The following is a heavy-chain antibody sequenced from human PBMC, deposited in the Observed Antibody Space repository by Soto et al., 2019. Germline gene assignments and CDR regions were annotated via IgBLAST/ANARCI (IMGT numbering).Heavy chain of an antibody. CDR1: GGTFSSYA. V-gene: IGHV1-69*12. CDR3: ARGLYYYDSSGYPFDY. J-gene: IGHJ4*02. D-gene: IGHD3-22*01. CDR2: IIPIFGTA. Sequence: QVQLVQSGAEVKKPGSSVKVSCKASGGTFSSYAISWVRQAPGQGLEWMGGIIPIFGTANYAQKFQGRVTITADESTSTAYMELSSLRSEDTAVDYCARGLYYYDSSGYPFDYWGQGTLVTVSS.